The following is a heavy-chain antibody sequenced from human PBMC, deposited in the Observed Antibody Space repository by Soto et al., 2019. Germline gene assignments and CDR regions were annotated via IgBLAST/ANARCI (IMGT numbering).Heavy chain of an antibody. V-gene: IGHV1-2*02. CDR2: INPNSGAT. J-gene: IGHJ6*02. Sequence: DAVKVSCKASGYTFTAYYIHWVRQAPGQGLEWMGWINPNSGATKYSQKFQGRVTMTSDTPINTVYMEVSRLRSDDTAIYYCARAGIVAAGSGEYAMDFWGRGTTVNVSS. CDR3: ARAGIVAAGSGEYAMDF. D-gene: IGHD6-25*01. CDR1: GYTFTAYY.